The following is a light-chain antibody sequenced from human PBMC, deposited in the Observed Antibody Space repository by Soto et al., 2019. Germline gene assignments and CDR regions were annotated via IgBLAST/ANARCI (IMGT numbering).Light chain of an antibody. CDR1: QSVSSSY. CDR3: QQYDDWLRLT. CDR2: GAS. J-gene: IGKJ4*01. V-gene: IGKV3D-7*01. Sequence: EIVMTQSPATLSLSPGERATLSCRASQSVSSSYLSWYQQKPGQAPRLLIFGASYRATGIPARFSGSGSGTEFNLTISSLQSEDFAVYFCQQYDDWLRLTFGGGTKVEIK.